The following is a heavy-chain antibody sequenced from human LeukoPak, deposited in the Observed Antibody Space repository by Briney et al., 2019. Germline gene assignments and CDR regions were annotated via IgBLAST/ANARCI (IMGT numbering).Heavy chain of an antibody. D-gene: IGHD3-22*01. CDR2: INHSGST. CDR1: GGSFSGYY. Sequence: SETLSLTCAVYGGSFSGYYWSWIRQPPGKGLEWIGEINHSGSTNYNPSLKSRVTISVDTSKNQFSLRLSSVTAADTAVYYCARVDSSGYYTFFDYWGQGTLVTVSS. CDR3: ARVDSSGYYTFFDY. J-gene: IGHJ4*02. V-gene: IGHV4-34*01.